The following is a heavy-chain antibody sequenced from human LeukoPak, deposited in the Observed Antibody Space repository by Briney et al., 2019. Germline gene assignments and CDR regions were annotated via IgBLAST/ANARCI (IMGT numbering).Heavy chain of an antibody. Sequence: ASVKVSCKASGYTFTGYYMHWVRQAPGQGLEWMGWINPNSGGTNYAQKFQGRVTMTRDTSISTAYMELSRLRSEDTAVYYCARASRGKDTAMVTGYYYYMDVWGKGTTVTVSS. CDR1: GYTFTGYY. V-gene: IGHV1-2*02. D-gene: IGHD5-18*01. CDR2: INPNSGGT. CDR3: ARASRGKDTAMVTGYYYYMDV. J-gene: IGHJ6*03.